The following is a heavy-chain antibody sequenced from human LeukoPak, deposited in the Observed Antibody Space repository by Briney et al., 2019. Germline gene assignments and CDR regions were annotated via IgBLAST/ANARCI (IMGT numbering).Heavy chain of an antibody. CDR1: GYTFTGYY. CDR3: ARDQWAVARFDP. CDR2: INPNSGGT. Sequence: ASVKVSCKASGYTFTGYYMHWVRQAPGQGLEWMGWINPNSGGTNYAQKFQGRVTMTRDTSISTAYMELSRLRSDDTAVYYCARDQWAVARFDPWGQGTLVTVSS. D-gene: IGHD6-19*01. J-gene: IGHJ5*02. V-gene: IGHV1-2*02.